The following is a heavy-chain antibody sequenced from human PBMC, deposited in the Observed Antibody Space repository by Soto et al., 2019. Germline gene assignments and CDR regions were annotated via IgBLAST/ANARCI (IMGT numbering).Heavy chain of an antibody. D-gene: IGHD4-17*01. Sequence: PSETLSLTCAVSGGSISSGGYSWSWIRQPPGKGLEWIGYIYHSGSTYYNPSLKSRVTISVDRSKNQFSLKLSSVTAADTAVYYCARGSPYGDYDLGFDYWGQGTLVTVSS. CDR2: IYHSGST. J-gene: IGHJ4*02. CDR3: ARGSPYGDYDLGFDY. V-gene: IGHV4-30-2*01. CDR1: GGSISSGGYS.